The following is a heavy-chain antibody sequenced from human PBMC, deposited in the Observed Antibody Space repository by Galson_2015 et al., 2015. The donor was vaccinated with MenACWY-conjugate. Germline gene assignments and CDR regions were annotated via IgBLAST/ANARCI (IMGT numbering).Heavy chain of an antibody. CDR3: ARGWPLGGFDY. CDR2: IYHSGST. Sequence: ETLSLTCTVSGYSISSGYYWGWIRQPPGKGLEWIGSIYHSGSTYYNPSLKSRVTISVDTSKNRFSLKLSSVTAADTAVYYCARGWPLGGFDYWGQGTLVTVSS. D-gene: IGHD4-23*01. J-gene: IGHJ4*02. V-gene: IGHV4-38-2*02. CDR1: GYSISSGYY.